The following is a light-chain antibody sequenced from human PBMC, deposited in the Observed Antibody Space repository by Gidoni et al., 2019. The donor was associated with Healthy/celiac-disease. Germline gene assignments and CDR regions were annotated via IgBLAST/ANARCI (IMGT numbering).Light chain of an antibody. Sequence: VLKQSPGTLSLSPVERATLSCRASQSVSSSYLAWYQQKPGQAPRLLIYGASSRANGIPDRFSGSGSGTDFTLTISRLEPEDFAVYYCQQDGSSPRTFGQGTKVEIK. J-gene: IGKJ1*01. V-gene: IGKV3-20*01. CDR3: QQDGSSPRT. CDR1: QSVSSSY. CDR2: GAS.